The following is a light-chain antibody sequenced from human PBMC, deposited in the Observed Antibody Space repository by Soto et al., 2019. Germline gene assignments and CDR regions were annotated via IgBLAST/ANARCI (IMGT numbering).Light chain of an antibody. V-gene: IGLV2-8*01. Sequence: QSALTQTPSASGSPGQSVTISCTGTSSDVGGYNYVSWYQQHPGKAPKLVIYEVSKRPSGVPDRFSGSKSRNTASLTVSGLQAEDEADYYCSSYAGSNNLVFGGGTKLTVL. CDR1: SSDVGGYNY. CDR2: EVS. J-gene: IGLJ2*01. CDR3: SSYAGSNNLV.